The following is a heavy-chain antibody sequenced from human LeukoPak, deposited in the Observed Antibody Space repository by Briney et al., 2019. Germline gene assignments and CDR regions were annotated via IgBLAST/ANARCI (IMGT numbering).Heavy chain of an antibody. CDR3: ARPAPTGVDASDI. J-gene: IGHJ3*02. CDR1: GYTFTSYH. Sequence: ASVKVSCKASGYTFTSYHMHWVRQAPGQGLEWMGTIDPSGGRTSYAQNFQGRVTMTRDTSTDTVYMELSSLSSEDTAVYYCARPAPTGVDASDIWGPGTLVTVSS. V-gene: IGHV1-46*01. D-gene: IGHD3-10*01. CDR2: IDPSGGRT.